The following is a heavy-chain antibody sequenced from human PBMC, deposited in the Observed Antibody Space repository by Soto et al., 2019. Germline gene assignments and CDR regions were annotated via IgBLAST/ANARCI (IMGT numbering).Heavy chain of an antibody. J-gene: IGHJ4*02. Sequence: SETLSLTCAVSGGSISSGGYSWSWIRQPPGRGLEWIGYIYHSGSTYYNPSLKSRVTISVDRSKNQFSLKLRSVTAADTAVYYCARVGRDNYYDSSGYSYFDYWGQGTLVTVSS. CDR2: IYHSGST. V-gene: IGHV4-30-2*01. CDR3: ARVGRDNYYDSSGYSYFDY. CDR1: GGSISSGGYS. D-gene: IGHD3-22*01.